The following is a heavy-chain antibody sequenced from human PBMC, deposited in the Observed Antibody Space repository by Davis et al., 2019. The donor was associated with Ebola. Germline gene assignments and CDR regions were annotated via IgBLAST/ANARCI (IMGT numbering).Heavy chain of an antibody. CDR1: GFTFGRTV. Sequence: PGGSLTLSCAASGFTFGRTVLTRVPQAPGKGLEGVSVIYRDGRMYHADSVKGRFTISRYNSKNTLYLQMNGLRVEDTAINYCAKDNRNIWSEVWGQGTMVTVSS. CDR2: IYRDGRM. CDR3: AKDNRNIWSEV. V-gene: IGHV3-53*01. D-gene: IGHD2/OR15-2a*01. J-gene: IGHJ3*01.